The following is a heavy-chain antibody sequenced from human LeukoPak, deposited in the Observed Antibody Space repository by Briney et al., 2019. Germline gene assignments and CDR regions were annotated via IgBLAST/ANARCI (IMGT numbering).Heavy chain of an antibody. Sequence: PGGSLRLSCAASGFTFSSYAMSWVRQAPGKGLEWVSGILDSGYSTYYANSVKGRFTISRDNSNNTLYLQMNSLRAEDTAVYYCAKDATASPYFHWFDNWGQGTQVIVSS. D-gene: IGHD3-9*01. J-gene: IGHJ4*02. CDR3: AKDATASPYFHWFDN. CDR2: ILDSGYST. V-gene: IGHV3-23*01. CDR1: GFTFSSYA.